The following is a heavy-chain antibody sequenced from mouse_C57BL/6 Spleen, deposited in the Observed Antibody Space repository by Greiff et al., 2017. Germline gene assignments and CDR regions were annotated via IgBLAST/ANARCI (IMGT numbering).Heavy chain of an antibody. V-gene: IGHV3-1*01. CDR2: ISYSGST. J-gene: IGHJ2*01. CDR1: GYSITSGYD. CDR3: ARLYDWYFDY. Sequence: VQLKESGPGMVKPSQSLSLTCTVTGYSITSGYDWHWIRHFPGNKLEWMGYISYSGSTNYNPSLKSRISITHDTSKNHFFLKLNSVTTEDTATYYCARLYDWYFDYWGQGTTLTVSS. D-gene: IGHD2-3*01.